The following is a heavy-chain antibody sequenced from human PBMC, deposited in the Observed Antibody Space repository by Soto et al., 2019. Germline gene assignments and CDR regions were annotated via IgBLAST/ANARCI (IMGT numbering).Heavy chain of an antibody. V-gene: IGHV4-39*01. CDR1: GGSISSSSYY. D-gene: IGHD3-10*01. CDR3: ARSNRTYYYGSGSYIYLDY. J-gene: IGHJ4*02. Sequence: SETLSLTCTVSGGSISSSSYYWGWIRQPPGKGLEWIGSIYYSGSTYYNPSLKSRVTISVDTSKNQFSLKLSSVTAADTAVYYCARSNRTYYYGSGSYIYLDYWGQGTLDTVSS. CDR2: IYYSGST.